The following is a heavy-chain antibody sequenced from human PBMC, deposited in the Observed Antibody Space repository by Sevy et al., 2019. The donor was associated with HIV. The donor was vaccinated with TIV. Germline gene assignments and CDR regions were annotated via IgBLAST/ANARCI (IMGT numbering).Heavy chain of an antibody. D-gene: IGHD5-12*01. CDR1: GFSFSIYS. CDR2: MSNTGSTI. J-gene: IGHJ4*02. CDR3: ASQRGGYERLYYFDY. Sequence: GGSLRLSCAASGFSFSIYSMNWVRQAPGRGLEWVSYMSNTGSTIHYADSVKGRFTISRDNAKNSLYLQMKSLRAEDTAVYYCASQRGGYERLYYFDYWGQGTLVTVSS. V-gene: IGHV3-48*01.